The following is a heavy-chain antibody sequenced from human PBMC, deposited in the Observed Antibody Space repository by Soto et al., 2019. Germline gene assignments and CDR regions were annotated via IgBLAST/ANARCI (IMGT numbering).Heavy chain of an antibody. CDR3: ASGRRYCSSTSCSHLYYYYYGMDV. CDR2: IIPIFGTA. Sequence: QVQLVQSGAEVKKPGSSVKVSCEASGGTFSSYAISWVRQAPGQGLEWMGGIIPIFGTANYAQKFQGRVTITADKSTSTAYMELSSLRSEDTAVYYCASGRRYCSSTSCSHLYYYYYGMDVWGQGTTVTVSS. D-gene: IGHD2-2*01. CDR1: GGTFSSYA. J-gene: IGHJ6*02. V-gene: IGHV1-69*06.